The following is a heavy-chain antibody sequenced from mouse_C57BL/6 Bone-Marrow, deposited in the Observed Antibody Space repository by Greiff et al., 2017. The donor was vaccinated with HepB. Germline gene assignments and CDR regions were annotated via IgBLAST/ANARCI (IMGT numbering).Heavy chain of an antibody. J-gene: IGHJ4*01. Sequence: VQLQPSGPVLVLPGSSVSISCKASCYAFRSSWLNWVLPMPGKGLEWIGRIYPGAGDTNYNGKFKGKATLTADKSSSTAYMQLSSLTSEDSAVYFCARRDYGISHYAMHYWGQGTSFTVSS. D-gene: IGHD1-1*01. CDR3: ARRDYGISHYAMHY. CDR1: CYAFRSSW. V-gene: IGHV1-82*01. CDR2: IYPGAGDT.